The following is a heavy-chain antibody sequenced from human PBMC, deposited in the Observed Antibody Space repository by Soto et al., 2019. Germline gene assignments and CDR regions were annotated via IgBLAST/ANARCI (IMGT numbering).Heavy chain of an antibody. CDR2: IWYDGSDK. Sequence: SCKVSGYTLTELSMHWVRQAPGKGPEWVAFIWYDGSDKYYADSVKGRFTISRDNSKDTLYLQMNSLRAEDTAVYYCASGLVRSATGGTRYWGQGTLVTVSS. V-gene: IGHV3-33*01. CDR3: ASGLVRSATGGTRY. J-gene: IGHJ4*02. D-gene: IGHD6-13*01. CDR1: GYTLTELS.